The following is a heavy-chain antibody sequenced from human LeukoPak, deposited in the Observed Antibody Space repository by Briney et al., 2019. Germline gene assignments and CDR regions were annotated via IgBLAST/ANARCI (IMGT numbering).Heavy chain of an antibody. CDR1: GGSISDYY. CDR3: ARFYSGSPPDI. D-gene: IGHD1-26*01. V-gene: IGHV4-59*01. CDR2: MYYSGST. J-gene: IGHJ3*02. Sequence: SETLSLTCTVSGGSISDYYWSWIRQPPGKRLEWIGYMYYSGSTNYNPSLKSRVTISVDTSKNQFSLKLSFVTAADSAVYYCARFYSGSPPDIWGQGTMVTVSS.